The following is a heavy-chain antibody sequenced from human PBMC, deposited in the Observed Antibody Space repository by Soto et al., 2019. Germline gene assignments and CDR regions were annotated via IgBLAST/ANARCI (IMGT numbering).Heavy chain of an antibody. CDR2: IIPILGIA. Sequence: SVKVSCKASGGTFSSYTISWVRQAPGQGLEWMGRIIPILGIANYAQKFQGRVTITADKSTSTAYMELSSLRSEDTAVYYCARDRYCSSTCCSTFYYYYYMDVWGKGTTVTVSS. J-gene: IGHJ6*03. V-gene: IGHV1-69*04. D-gene: IGHD2-2*01. CDR3: ARDRYCSSTCCSTFYYYYYMDV. CDR1: GGTFSSYT.